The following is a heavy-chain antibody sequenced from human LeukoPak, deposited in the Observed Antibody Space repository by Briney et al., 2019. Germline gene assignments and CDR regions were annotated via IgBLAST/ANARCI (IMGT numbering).Heavy chain of an antibody. CDR3: TLAAAGTPEVSL. CDR2: IRSKANSYAT. J-gene: IGHJ4*02. Sequence: GGSLRLSCAASGFTFSGSAMHWVRQASGKGLEWVGRIRSKANSYATAYAASVKGRFTISRGDSKNTAYLQMNSLKTEDTAVYYCTLAAAGTPEVSLWGQGTLVTVSS. V-gene: IGHV3-73*01. CDR1: GFTFSGSA. D-gene: IGHD6-13*01.